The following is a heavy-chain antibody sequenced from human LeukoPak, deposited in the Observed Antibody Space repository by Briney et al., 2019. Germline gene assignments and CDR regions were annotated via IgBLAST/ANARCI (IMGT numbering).Heavy chain of an antibody. CDR2: IDLNNGDT. Sequence: GASVKVSCKASAYTFTGYYLHWVRQAPGQGLQWMGWIDLNNGDTEYAQKFQGRVTMTRDRSISTAYMELGRLTSDDTAVYYCARRSRNGLDAFDIWGQGTMVTVSS. D-gene: IGHD1-14*01. V-gene: IGHV1-2*02. J-gene: IGHJ3*02. CDR3: ARRSRNGLDAFDI. CDR1: AYTFTGYY.